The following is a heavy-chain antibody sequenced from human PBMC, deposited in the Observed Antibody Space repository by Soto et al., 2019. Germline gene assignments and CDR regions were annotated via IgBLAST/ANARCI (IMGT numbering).Heavy chain of an antibody. J-gene: IGHJ2*01. CDR3: ARDRGSGSYYSVSDYWYFDL. V-gene: IGHV1-69*06. D-gene: IGHD1-26*01. Sequence: QVQLVQSGAEVKKPGSSVKVSCKASGGTFSNYAICLVRQAPGQGLEWMGGVIPVSGTPKYAQKFQDRVLITADKSTSTAYMELTSLTSEDTAVYFCARDRGSGSYYSVSDYWYFDLWGRGTLVTVSS. CDR1: GGTFSNYA. CDR2: VIPVSGTP.